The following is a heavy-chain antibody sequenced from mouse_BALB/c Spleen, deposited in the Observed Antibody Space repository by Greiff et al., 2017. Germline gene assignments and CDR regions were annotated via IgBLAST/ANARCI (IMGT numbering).Heavy chain of an antibody. D-gene: IGHD2-13*01. CDR3: TRWDYS. V-gene: IGHV1-15*01. CDR2: IDPETGGT. J-gene: IGHJ2*01. Sequence: VQGVESGAELVRPGASVTLSCKASGYTFTDYEMHWVKQTPVHGLEWIGAIDPETGGTAYNQKFKGKATLTADKSSSTAYMELRSLTSEDSAVYYCTRWDYSWGQGTTLTVSS. CDR1: GYTFTDYE.